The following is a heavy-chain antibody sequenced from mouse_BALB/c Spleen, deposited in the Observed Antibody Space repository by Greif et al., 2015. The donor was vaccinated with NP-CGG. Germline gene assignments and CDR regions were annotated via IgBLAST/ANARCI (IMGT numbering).Heavy chain of an antibody. Sequence: EVKLMESGPGLVKPSQSLSLTCTVTGYSITSDYAWNWIRQFPGNKLEWMGYISYSGSTSYNPSLKSRISITRDTSKNQFFLQLNSVTTEDTATYYCAREGYDYDSLFAYWGQGTLVTVSA. CDR1: GYSITSDYA. CDR2: ISYSGST. J-gene: IGHJ3*01. V-gene: IGHV3-2*02. D-gene: IGHD2-4*01. CDR3: AREGYDYDSLFAY.